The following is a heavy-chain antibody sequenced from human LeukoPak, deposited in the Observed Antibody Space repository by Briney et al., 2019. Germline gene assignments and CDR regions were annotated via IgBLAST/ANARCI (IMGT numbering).Heavy chain of an antibody. D-gene: IGHD3/OR15-3a*01. V-gene: IGHV4-30-2*01. CDR3: ARLVHGSFLDPEGGANNWFDP. CDR1: GGSISSGGYY. CDR2: IYHSGST. J-gene: IGHJ5*02. Sequence: SETLSLTCTVSGGSISSGGYYWSWIRQPPGKGLEWIGYIYHSGSTYYNPSLKSRVTISVDRSKNQFSLKLSSVTAADTAVYYCARLVHGSFLDPEGGANNWFDPWGQGTLVTVSS.